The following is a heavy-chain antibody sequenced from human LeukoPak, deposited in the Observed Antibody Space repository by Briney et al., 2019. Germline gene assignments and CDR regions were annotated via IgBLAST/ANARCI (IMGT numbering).Heavy chain of an antibody. J-gene: IGHJ4*02. Sequence: GGSLRPSCTASGFTFSSYGMNRVRQAPGKGLEWVSAISGSGGSTYYADSVKGRFTISRDNSKNTLYLQMNSLRAEDTAVYYCAKGSGSYYYWGQGTLVTVSS. CDR3: AKGSGSYYY. CDR1: GFTFSSYG. CDR2: ISGSGGST. D-gene: IGHD1-26*01. V-gene: IGHV3-23*01.